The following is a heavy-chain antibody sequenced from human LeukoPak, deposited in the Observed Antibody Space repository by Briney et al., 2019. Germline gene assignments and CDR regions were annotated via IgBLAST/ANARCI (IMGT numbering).Heavy chain of an antibody. CDR3: ARAHRYSYGLDAFDI. CDR2: IRYDGSNK. V-gene: IGHV3-30*02. CDR1: GFTFSNYG. D-gene: IGHD5-18*01. Sequence: TGGSLRLSCAASGFTFSNYGMHWVRQAPGKGLEWVAFIRYDGSNKYYADSVKGRFTISRENAKNSLYLQMNSLRAGDTAVYYCARAHRYSYGLDAFDIWGQGTMVTVSS. J-gene: IGHJ3*02.